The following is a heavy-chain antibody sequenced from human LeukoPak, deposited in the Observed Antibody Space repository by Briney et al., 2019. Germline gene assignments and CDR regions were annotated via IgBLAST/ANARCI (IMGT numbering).Heavy chain of an antibody. V-gene: IGHV3-23*01. CDR2: ISVSGNT. D-gene: IGHD5-12*01. CDR3: TCNRRLLRWDLDY. CDR1: GFTLSSYA. J-gene: IGHJ4*02. Sequence: GGSLRLSCAASGFTLSSYAMSWVRQGPGKGLEWVSAISVSGNTYHADSVKGRFTISRDSSKNTLYLRMDSLRAEDTAVYYCTCNRRLLRWDLDYWGQGTLVTVSS.